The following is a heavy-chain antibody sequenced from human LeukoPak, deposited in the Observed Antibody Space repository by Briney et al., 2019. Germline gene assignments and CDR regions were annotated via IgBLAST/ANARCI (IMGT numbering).Heavy chain of an antibody. V-gene: IGHV1-2*02. CDR3: ARGNYNWGSPDAFDI. CDR1: GYNFTDYF. J-gene: IGHJ3*02. CDR2: INPNSADT. D-gene: IGHD3-16*01. Sequence: ASVKVSCKASGYNFTDYFIHWLRQAPGQGLERMGWINPNSADTKYVQGFQGRVTMTRDTSISTAFMELNRLTSDDTAVYYCARGNYNWGSPDAFDIWGQGTMVTVSS.